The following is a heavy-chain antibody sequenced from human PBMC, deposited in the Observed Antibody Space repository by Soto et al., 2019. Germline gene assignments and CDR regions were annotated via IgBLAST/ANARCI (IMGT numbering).Heavy chain of an antibody. CDR1: GGSISSGGYS. D-gene: IGHD4-17*01. Sequence: SETLSLTCTVSGGSISSGGYSWSWIRQPPGKGLEWIGYIFHSGSPYYNPSLKSRVTISVDRSKNQFSLKLSSVTAADTAVYYCARAHYGDYGYGMDVWGQGTTVTVSS. CDR3: ARAHYGDYGYGMDV. V-gene: IGHV4-30-2*01. CDR2: IFHSGSP. J-gene: IGHJ6*02.